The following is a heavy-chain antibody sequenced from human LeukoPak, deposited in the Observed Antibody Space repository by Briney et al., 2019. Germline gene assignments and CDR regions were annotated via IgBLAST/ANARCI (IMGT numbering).Heavy chain of an antibody. V-gene: IGHV3-21*01. CDR1: GFTFSSYS. CDR2: ISGSSSYI. CDR3: ARVLREFSGSLVDAFDI. D-gene: IGHD1-26*01. J-gene: IGHJ3*02. Sequence: GGSLRLSCAASGFTFSSYSMNWVRQAPGKGLEWVSSISGSSSYIYYADSVKGRFTISRDNAKNSLYLQMNSLRAEDTAVYYCARVLREFSGSLVDAFDIWGQGTMVTVSS.